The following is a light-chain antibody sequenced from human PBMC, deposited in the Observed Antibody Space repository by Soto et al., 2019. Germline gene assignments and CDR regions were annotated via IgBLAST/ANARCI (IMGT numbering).Light chain of an antibody. CDR3: SSYTTTTTSCV. CDR2: DVT. J-gene: IGLJ1*01. CDR1: SSDVGGYNY. Sequence: QSALTQPASVSGSLGQSITISCTGTSSDVGGYNYVSWYQQFPGQAPNLIIYDVTNRPSGVSSRFSGSKSDNRASLTISGLQAEDEADYYCSSYTTTTTSCVFGTGTKLTVL. V-gene: IGLV2-14*03.